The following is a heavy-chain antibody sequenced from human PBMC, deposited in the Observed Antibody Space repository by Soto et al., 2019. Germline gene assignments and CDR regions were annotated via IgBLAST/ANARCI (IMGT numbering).Heavy chain of an antibody. Sequence: SETLSLTCVVSSYVIESGHYWGWVRQPPGKGLEWVGSIYDSVTTYYNPSLRSRVTISADTSKNQFSLSLTSVTAADTAVYYCARSPQYYTPGSSPFDYWGPGTMVTVSS. CDR3: ARSPQYYTPGSSPFDY. J-gene: IGHJ4*03. V-gene: IGHV4-38-2*01. CDR1: SYVIESGHY. CDR2: IYDSVTT. D-gene: IGHD3-3*01.